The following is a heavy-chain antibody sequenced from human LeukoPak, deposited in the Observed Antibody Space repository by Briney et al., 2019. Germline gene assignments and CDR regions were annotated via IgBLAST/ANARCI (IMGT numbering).Heavy chain of an antibody. CDR2: INHSGST. D-gene: IGHD2-15*01. J-gene: IGHJ4*02. Sequence: SETLSLTCAVYGGSFSGYYLSWIRQPPGKGLEWIGEINHSGSTNYNPSLKSRVTISVDTSKNQFSLKLSSVTAADTAVYYCARAGGYCSGGSCYSYWGQGTLVTVSS. CDR3: ARAGGYCSGGSCYSY. CDR1: GGSFSGYY. V-gene: IGHV4-34*01.